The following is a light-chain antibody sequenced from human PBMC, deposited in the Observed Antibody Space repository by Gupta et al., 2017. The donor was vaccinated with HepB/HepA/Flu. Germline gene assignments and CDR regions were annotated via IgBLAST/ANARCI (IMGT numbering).Light chain of an antibody. CDR1: QSVSSNY. J-gene: IGKJ3*01. Sequence: EIVLTQSPGTLSLSPGERATLSCRASQSVSSNYLAWYQQKPGQAPRLLIYGASSRATGIPDRFSGSGSGTDFTLTISRREPEDFAVYYCQQYGSSPPNTFGPGTKVDIK. CDR2: GAS. V-gene: IGKV3-20*01. CDR3: QQYGSSPPNT.